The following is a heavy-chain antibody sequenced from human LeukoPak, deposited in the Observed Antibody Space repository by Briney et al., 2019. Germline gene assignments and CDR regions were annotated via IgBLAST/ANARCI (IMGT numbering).Heavy chain of an antibody. J-gene: IGHJ5*02. CDR3: ARDPSVMAVAGSNWFDP. D-gene: IGHD6-19*01. Sequence: ASVKVSCKVSGYTLTELSMHWVRQAPGKGLEWMGGFDPEDGETIYAQKFQGRVTMTEDTSTDTAYMELRSLRSDDTAVFYCARDPSVMAVAGSNWFDPWGQGSLVTVSS. CDR2: FDPEDGET. CDR1: GYTLTELS. V-gene: IGHV1-24*01.